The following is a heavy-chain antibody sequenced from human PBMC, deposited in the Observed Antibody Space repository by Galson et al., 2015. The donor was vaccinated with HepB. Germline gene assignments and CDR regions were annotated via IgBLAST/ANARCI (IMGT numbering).Heavy chain of an antibody. CDR3: ARIFTVTAPLIID. D-gene: IGHD2-21*02. CDR2: IYYSGST. V-gene: IGHV4-28*01. Sequence: SETLSLTCAVSGYSISSSNWWGWIRQPPGKGLEWIGYIYYSGSTYYNPSLKSRVTMSVDTSKNQFSLKLSSVTAVDTAVYYCARIFTVTAPLIIDWGQGTLVTVSS. J-gene: IGHJ4*02. CDR1: GYSISSSNW.